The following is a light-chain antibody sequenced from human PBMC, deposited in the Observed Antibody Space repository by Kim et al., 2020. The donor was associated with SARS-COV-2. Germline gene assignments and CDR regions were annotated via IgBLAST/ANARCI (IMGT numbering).Light chain of an antibody. CDR2: DVT. V-gene: IGLV2-14*01. Sequence: QSALTQPASVSGSPGQSITISCAGTSNDVGAYNYVSWYQQHPGKAPKLMIYDVTKRPSGVSDRFSGSKSGNTASLIISGLQAEDEADYYCSSYTSSTTLVFGGGTQLTVL. CDR3: SSYTSSTTLV. CDR1: SNDVGAYNY. J-gene: IGLJ3*02.